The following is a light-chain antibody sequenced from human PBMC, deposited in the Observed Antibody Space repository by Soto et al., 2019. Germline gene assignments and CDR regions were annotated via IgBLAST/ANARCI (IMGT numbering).Light chain of an antibody. CDR1: QTVSSSY. J-gene: IGKJ1*01. CDR2: GAS. Sequence: IVLTQSPGTLSLSPGDTATLSCRATQTVSSSYLAWYQQKPGQAPRPLIYGASSRATGIPDRFSGSGSGTDFTLTISRLEPEDFAVYYCQQYGSSPRTFGQGTKVDIK. V-gene: IGKV3-20*01. CDR3: QQYGSSPRT.